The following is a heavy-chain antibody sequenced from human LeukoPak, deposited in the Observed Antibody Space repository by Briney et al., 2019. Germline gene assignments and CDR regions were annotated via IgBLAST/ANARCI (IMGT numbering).Heavy chain of an antibody. CDR2: IYYSGST. V-gene: IGHV4-59*08. CDR1: GGSISSYY. Sequence: SEILSLTCTVSGGSISSYYWSWIRQPPGKGLEWIGYIYYSGSTNYNPSLKSRVTISVDTSKNQFSLKLSSVTAADTAVYYCARHAAVAPFDYWGQGTLVTVSS. D-gene: IGHD6-19*01. CDR3: ARHAAVAPFDY. J-gene: IGHJ4*02.